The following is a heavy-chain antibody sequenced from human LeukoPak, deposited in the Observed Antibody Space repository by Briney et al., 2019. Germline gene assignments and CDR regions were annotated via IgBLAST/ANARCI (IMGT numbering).Heavy chain of an antibody. J-gene: IGHJ4*02. Sequence: SETLSLTCTVSGGSISSGGYYWSWIRQHPGKGLEWIGYIYYSGSTYYNPSLKSRVTISVDTSKNQFSLKLSSVTAADTAVYYCARDLKYGSGSYYNVGGPLDYWGQGTLVTVSS. CDR3: ARDLKYGSGSYYNVGGPLDY. CDR1: GGSISSGGYY. V-gene: IGHV4-31*03. D-gene: IGHD3-10*01. CDR2: IYYSGST.